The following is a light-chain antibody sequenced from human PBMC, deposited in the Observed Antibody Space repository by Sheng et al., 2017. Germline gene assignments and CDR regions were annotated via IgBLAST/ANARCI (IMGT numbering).Light chain of an antibody. CDR3: SSRDISGDGVL. V-gene: IGLV3-19*01. CDR2: GKD. CDR1: SLSTYF. J-gene: IGLJ2*01. Sequence: SSELTQDPAVSVALGQTVRITCQGDSLSTYFASWYQQKPGRAPTLLIYGKDNRPSGIPDRFSGSNSGNTASLTITGAQAEDEADYHCSSRDISGDGVLFGGGTKLTVL.